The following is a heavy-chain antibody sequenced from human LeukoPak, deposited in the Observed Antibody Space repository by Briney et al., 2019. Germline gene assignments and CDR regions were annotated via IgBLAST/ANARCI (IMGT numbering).Heavy chain of an antibody. CDR3: ARDSAGYGVDFDY. J-gene: IGHJ4*02. V-gene: IGHV3-21*01. CDR1: GFTFSSYG. D-gene: IGHD4-17*01. CDR2: ISSSSSYI. Sequence: PGRSLRLSCAASGFTFSSYGMHWVRQAPGKGLEWVSSISSSSSYIYYADSVKGRFTISRDNAKNSLYLQMNSLRAEGTAVYYCARDSAGYGVDFDYWGQGTLVTVSS.